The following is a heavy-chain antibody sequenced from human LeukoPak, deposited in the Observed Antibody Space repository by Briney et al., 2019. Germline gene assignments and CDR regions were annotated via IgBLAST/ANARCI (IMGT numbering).Heavy chain of an antibody. V-gene: IGHV3-21*01. CDR3: ARVSGYYRDY. J-gene: IGHJ4*02. CDR2: ITSRRTSI. CDR1: GFSFSTYT. Sequence: GGSLRLSCAASGFSFSTYTMNWVRQARGKGLEWVSSITSRRTSIFYADSVKGRFTISRDDAKNSLYLQMNSLRDEDTALYYCARVSGYYRDYWGQGTLVTVSS. D-gene: IGHD2/OR15-2a*01.